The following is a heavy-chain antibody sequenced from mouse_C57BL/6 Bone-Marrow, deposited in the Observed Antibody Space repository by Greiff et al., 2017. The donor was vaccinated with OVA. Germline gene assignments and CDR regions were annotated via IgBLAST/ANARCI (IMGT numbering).Heavy chain of an antibody. CDR3: ARDYGSSPLYYYAMDY. CDR2: IYPRSGNT. Sequence: VQLQQSGAELARPGASVKLSCKASGYTFTSYGISWVKQRTGQGLEWIGEIYPRSGNTYYNEKFKGKATLTADKSSSTAYMELRSLTSEDSAVYFCARDYGSSPLYYYAMDYWGQGTSVTVSS. V-gene: IGHV1-81*01. J-gene: IGHJ4*01. D-gene: IGHD1-1*01. CDR1: GYTFTSYG.